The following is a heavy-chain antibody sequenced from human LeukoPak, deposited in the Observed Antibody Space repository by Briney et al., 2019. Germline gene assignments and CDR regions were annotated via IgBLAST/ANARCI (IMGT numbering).Heavy chain of an antibody. Sequence: SETLSLTCTVSGGSIRSSYYYWGWIRQPPGKGLEWIGYIYYSGSTNYNPSLKSRVTISVDTSKNQFSLKLSSVTAADTAVYYCARARRSGIATTSVFDYWGQGTLVTVSS. J-gene: IGHJ4*02. CDR2: IYYSGST. V-gene: IGHV4-61*05. CDR1: GGSIRSSYYY. D-gene: IGHD6-13*01. CDR3: ARARRSGIATTSVFDY.